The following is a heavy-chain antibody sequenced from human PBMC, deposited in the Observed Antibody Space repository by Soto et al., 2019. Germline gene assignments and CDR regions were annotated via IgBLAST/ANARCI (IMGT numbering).Heavy chain of an antibody. CDR3: AYSSSWYGIDY. V-gene: IGHV3-53*01. D-gene: IGHD6-13*01. J-gene: IGHJ4*02. CDR2: IYSGGST. CDR1: GFTVSSNY. Sequence: LRLSCAASGFTVSSNYMSWVRQAPGKGLEWVSVIYSGGSTYYADSVKGRFTISRDNSKNTLYLQMNSLRAEDTAVYYCAYSSSWYGIDYWGQGTLVTVSS.